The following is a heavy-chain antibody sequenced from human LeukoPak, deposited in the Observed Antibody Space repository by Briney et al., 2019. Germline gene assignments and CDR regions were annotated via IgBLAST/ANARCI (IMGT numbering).Heavy chain of an antibody. D-gene: IGHD1-26*01. J-gene: IGHJ4*02. CDR1: GGTFSSYA. Sequence: GASVKVSCKASGGTFSSYAISWVRQAPGQGLEWMGGIIPIFGTANYAQKFQGRVTITADESTSTAYMELSSLRSEDTAVYYCARNHGRSGSYWDFDYWGQGTLVTVSS. CDR2: IIPIFGTA. V-gene: IGHV1-69*13. CDR3: ARNHGRSGSYWDFDY.